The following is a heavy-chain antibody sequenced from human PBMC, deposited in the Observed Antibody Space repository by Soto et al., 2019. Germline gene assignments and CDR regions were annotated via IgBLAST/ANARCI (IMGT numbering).Heavy chain of an antibody. D-gene: IGHD2-21*02. V-gene: IGHV3-11*06. Sequence: QVQLLESGGGLVKPGGSLRLSCAASKFTVSAYYMAWIRQAPGKGLDWISYISGDSSDRNYADSVKGRFTISRDNAKNTLYLQMNNLRAEDTAVYYCARGGDPDYWGQGTLVTVSS. J-gene: IGHJ4*02. CDR3: ARGGDPDY. CDR2: ISGDSSDR. CDR1: KFTVSAYY.